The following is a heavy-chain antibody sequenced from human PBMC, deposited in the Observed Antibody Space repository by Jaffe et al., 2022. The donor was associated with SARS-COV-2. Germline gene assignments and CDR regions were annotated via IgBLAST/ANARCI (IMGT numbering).Heavy chain of an antibody. J-gene: IGHJ4*02. CDR2: ISGSGGST. V-gene: IGHV3-23*01. CDR1: GFTFSSYA. D-gene: IGHD2-15*01. Sequence: EVQLLESGGGLVQPGGSLRLSCAASGFTFSSYAMSWVRQAPGKGLEWVSAISGSGGSTYYADSVKGRFTISRDNSKNTLYLQMNSLRAEDTAVYYCVRPTERIWGYGRGYFDYWGQGTLVTVSS. CDR3: VRPTERIWGYGRGYFDY.